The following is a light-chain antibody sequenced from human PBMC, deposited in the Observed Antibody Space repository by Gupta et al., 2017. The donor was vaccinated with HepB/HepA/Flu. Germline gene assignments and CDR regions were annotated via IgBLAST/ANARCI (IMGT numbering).Light chain of an antibody. Sequence: EIVLTQSPATLSLSPGERATLSCRASETVGSFLAWYQQKPGQAPRLLIYDASKRANGIPARFSGSGSGTDFTLTISSLEPEDFAVYYCHQRSYWPLTFGRGTKVEIK. CDR1: ETVGSF. CDR3: HQRSYWPLT. CDR2: DAS. J-gene: IGKJ4*01. V-gene: IGKV3-11*01.